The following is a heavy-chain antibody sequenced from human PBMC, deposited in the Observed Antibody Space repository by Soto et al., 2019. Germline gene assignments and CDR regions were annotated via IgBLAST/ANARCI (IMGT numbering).Heavy chain of an antibody. CDR2: IIPIFGTA. CDR1: GGTFSSYA. Sequence: AASVKVSCKASGGTFSSYAISWVRQAPGQGLEWMGGIIPIFGTANYAQKFQGRVTITADESTSTAYMELSSLRSEDTAVYYCARAYDFWSGYYNWFDPWGQGTLVTVSS. V-gene: IGHV1-69*13. J-gene: IGHJ5*02. CDR3: ARAYDFWSGYYNWFDP. D-gene: IGHD3-3*01.